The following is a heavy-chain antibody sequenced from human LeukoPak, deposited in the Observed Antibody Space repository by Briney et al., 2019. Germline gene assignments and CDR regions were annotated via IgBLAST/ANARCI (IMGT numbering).Heavy chain of an antibody. Sequence: SGGSLRLSCAASGFSFNNYGMHWVRQAPGEGLEWVAVISYDGSNKFYADSVKGRFTISRDKSKNTLYLQMNSLRAGDTAVYYCAKDRNSGWSFFDYWGQGTLVTVSS. J-gene: IGHJ4*02. V-gene: IGHV3-30*18. CDR1: GFSFNNYG. D-gene: IGHD6-19*01. CDR3: AKDRNSGWSFFDY. CDR2: ISYDGSNK.